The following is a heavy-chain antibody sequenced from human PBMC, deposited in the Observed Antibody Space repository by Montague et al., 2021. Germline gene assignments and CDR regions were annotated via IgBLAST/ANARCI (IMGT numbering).Heavy chain of an antibody. J-gene: IGHJ6*02. V-gene: IGHV3-23*01. CDR1: GFTISSWA. Sequence: SLSLSCAASGFTISSWAMSWVRQAPGKGLECVSIINASGGKTHYADSVTGRFTISRDRSKNTLYLQMDSLRVEDTAVYYCANSRQSVEMDVWGQGTRVTVSS. D-gene: IGHD3-3*01. CDR2: INASGGKT. CDR3: ANSRQSVEMDV.